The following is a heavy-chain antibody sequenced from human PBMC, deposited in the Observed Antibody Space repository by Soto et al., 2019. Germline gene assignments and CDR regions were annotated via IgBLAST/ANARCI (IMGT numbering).Heavy chain of an antibody. CDR3: AKHSARAAPHFDY. V-gene: IGHV3-23*01. CDR1: GFTFTNYA. CDR2: ISGSGGST. Sequence: EVQLLESGGGLVQPGGSLRLSCAASGFTFTNYALGWVRQAPGRGLEWISTISGSGGSTYNADSAKGRFTISRDNSKNTLYLQMNSLRAEDTAVYYCAKHSARAAPHFDYWGQGTLVTVSS. D-gene: IGHD3-10*01. J-gene: IGHJ4*02.